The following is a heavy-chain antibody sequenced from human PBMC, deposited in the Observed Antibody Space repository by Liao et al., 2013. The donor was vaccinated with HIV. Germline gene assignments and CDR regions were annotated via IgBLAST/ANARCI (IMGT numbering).Heavy chain of an antibody. CDR3: ARETPWGSSGYYLSRAFDI. V-gene: IGHV4-61*02. J-gene: IGHJ3*02. CDR1: GGSISSDTYY. Sequence: QVQLQESGPGLVKPSQTLSLTCTVSGGSISSDTYYWSWIRQPAGKGLEWIGRIYTSGRIYASGSTNYNPSLKSRVTISVDTPKNQFSLKLSSVTAADTAVYYCARETPWGSSGYYLSRAFDIWGQGTMVTVSS. D-gene: IGHD3-22*01. CDR2: RIYTSGRIYASGST.